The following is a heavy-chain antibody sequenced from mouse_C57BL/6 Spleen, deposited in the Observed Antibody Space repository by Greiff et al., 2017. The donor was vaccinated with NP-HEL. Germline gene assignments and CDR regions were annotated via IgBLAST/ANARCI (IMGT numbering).Heavy chain of an antibody. V-gene: IGHV5-4*01. CDR1: GFTFSSYA. Sequence: DVKLVESGGGLVKPGGSLKLSCAASGFTFSSYAMSWVRQTPEKRLEWVATISDGGSYTYYPDNVKGRFTISRDNAKNNLYLQMSHLKADDTAMYDCAREGLRRSFDYWGQGTTLTVSS. CDR2: ISDGGSYT. J-gene: IGHJ2*01. CDR3: AREGLRRSFDY. D-gene: IGHD2-4*01.